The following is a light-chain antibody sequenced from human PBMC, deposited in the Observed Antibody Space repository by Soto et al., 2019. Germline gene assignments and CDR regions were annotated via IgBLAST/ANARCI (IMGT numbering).Light chain of an antibody. CDR3: QQASTYPWT. V-gene: IGKV3-20*01. CDR1: QSVTNNY. Sequence: IVLTQSPGTLYLSPGESATLSCRASQSVTNNYVSWYRHKPGQAPGLLIHDATIRATALPGTFSGKGSGVYIHHTITMQEPEDFAVHYRQQASTYPWTLVQATRVEMK. CDR2: DAT. J-gene: IGKJ1*01.